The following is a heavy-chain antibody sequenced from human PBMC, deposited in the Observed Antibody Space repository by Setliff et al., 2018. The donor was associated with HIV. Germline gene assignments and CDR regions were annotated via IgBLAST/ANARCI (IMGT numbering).Heavy chain of an antibody. CDR3: ARDRTYYASGTYTRWFDY. J-gene: IGHJ4*02. D-gene: IGHD3-10*01. V-gene: IGHV4-34*01. CDR2: INHSGDT. CDR1: GGAFSDFS. Sequence: SETLSLTCAVYGGAFSDFSWKWIRQPPGRGLEWIGEINHSGDTRYNPSLKSRVTMSVDTSMNQFSLNLNSVTAADTAVYYCARDRTYYASGTYTRWFDYWGQGSLVTVSS.